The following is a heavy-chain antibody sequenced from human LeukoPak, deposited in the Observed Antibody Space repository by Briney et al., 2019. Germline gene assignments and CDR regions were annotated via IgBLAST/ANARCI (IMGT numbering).Heavy chain of an antibody. Sequence: SETLSLTCTVSGDSVTSGYWSWIRQPPGKGLEWIGYIYDSGITDYNPSLTSRLTISVDTSNNQFSLNLSSVTAADTAVYYCAGRGHRYSRDWGQGILVTVSS. CDR1: GDSVTSGY. CDR2: IYDSGIT. J-gene: IGHJ1*01. V-gene: IGHV4-4*08. D-gene: IGHD2-15*01. CDR3: AGRGHRYSRD.